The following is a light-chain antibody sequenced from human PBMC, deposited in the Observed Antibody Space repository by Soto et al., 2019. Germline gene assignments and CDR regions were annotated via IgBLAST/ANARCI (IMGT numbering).Light chain of an antibody. Sequence: QPMLTQSPSASASLGASVKLTCTLSSGHSTYAIAWHQQQPEKGPRYLMELKSDGSHIKGDGIPDRFSGSTSGAERYLTISSLQSEDEADYYCQTWGAGVVVFGGGTKLTVL. CDR1: SGHSTYA. CDR2: LKSDGSH. V-gene: IGLV4-69*01. CDR3: QTWGAGVVV. J-gene: IGLJ3*02.